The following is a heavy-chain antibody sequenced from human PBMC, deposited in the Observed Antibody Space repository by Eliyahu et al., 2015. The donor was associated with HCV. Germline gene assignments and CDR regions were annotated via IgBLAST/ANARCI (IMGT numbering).Heavy chain of an antibody. Sequence: QVTLKESGPVLVKPTETLTLTCTVSGFSLSNARMGVSWIRQPPGKALEWLAHIFSNDEKSYSTSLKSRLTISKDTSKSQVVLTMTNMDPVDTATYYCARIIQVITMIVVVITLRRVDIGIDTDYWGQGTLVTVSS. CDR3: ARIIQVITMIVVVITLRRVDIGIDTDY. D-gene: IGHD3-22*01. CDR1: GFSLSNARMG. J-gene: IGHJ4*02. V-gene: IGHV2-26*01. CDR2: IFSNDEK.